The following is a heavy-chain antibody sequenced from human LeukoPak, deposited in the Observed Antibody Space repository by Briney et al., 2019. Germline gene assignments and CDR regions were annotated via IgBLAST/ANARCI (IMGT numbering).Heavy chain of an antibody. J-gene: IGHJ4*02. V-gene: IGHV3-15*01. CDR3: TTGNY. CDR2: LKSKAAGGTT. Sequence: SGGSLRLSCAASGFSFTDAWMSWVRQAPGKGLEWVGYLKSKAAGGTTDYAAPVKARFTISGDDSKNTLYLQMNSLKTEDTAVYYCTTGNYWGQGTLVTVSS. CDR1: GFSFTDAW.